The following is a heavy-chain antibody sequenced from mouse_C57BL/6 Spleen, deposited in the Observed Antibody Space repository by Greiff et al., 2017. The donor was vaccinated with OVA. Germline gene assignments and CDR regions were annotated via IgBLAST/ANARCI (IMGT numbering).Heavy chain of an antibody. J-gene: IGHJ4*01. CDR1: GFTFSDYY. CDR3: ARDRGIYYDYDDAMDY. V-gene: IGHV5-16*01. Sequence: DVQLVESEGGLVQPGSSMKLSCTASGFTFSDYYMAWVRQVPETGLEWVANINYDGSSTYYLDSLKSRFIISRDNAKNILYLQMSSLKSEDTATYYCARDRGIYYDYDDAMDYWGQGTSVTVSS. D-gene: IGHD2-4*01. CDR2: INYDGSST.